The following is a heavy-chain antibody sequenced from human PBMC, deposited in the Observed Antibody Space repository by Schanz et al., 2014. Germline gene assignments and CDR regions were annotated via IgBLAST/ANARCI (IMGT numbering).Heavy chain of an antibody. CDR2: ISGANGNP. J-gene: IGHJ5*02. Sequence: QVQLVQSGAEVKKPGASVKVSCKTSGYTFSSYGITWVRQVPGQGLEWVGWISGANGNPKSARALQDRLTITIDTSTSTAFLELRNLRSDDTAVYYCARGYVLEPADYYDPWGQGTLVTVSS. D-gene: IGHD2-2*01. CDR1: GYTFSSYG. CDR3: ARGYVLEPADYYDP. V-gene: IGHV1-18*01.